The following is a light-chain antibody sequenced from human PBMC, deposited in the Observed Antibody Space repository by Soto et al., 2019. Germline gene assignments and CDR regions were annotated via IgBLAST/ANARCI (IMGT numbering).Light chain of an antibody. J-gene: IGKJ5*01. CDR2: DAS. Sequence: EIVWTQSPATLSLSPGERAPLSCRASQSVSSYLAWYQQKPGQAHRLIIYDASNRATGIPARFSGSGSGTDFTLTISSLEPEDFAVYYGQQRSNWPTITGGQGTRLEIK. V-gene: IGKV3-11*01. CDR1: QSVSSY. CDR3: QQRSNWPTIT.